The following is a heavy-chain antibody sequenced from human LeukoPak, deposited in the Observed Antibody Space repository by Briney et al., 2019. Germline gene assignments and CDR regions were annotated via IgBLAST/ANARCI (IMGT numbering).Heavy chain of an antibody. Sequence: TSETLSLTCAVYGGSFSGYYWSWIRQPPGKGLEWIGEINHSGSTNYNPSLKSRVTISVDTSKNQFSLKLSSVTAADTAVYYCARHYYDSSGYYRFDYWGQGTLVTVSS. CDR2: INHSGST. J-gene: IGHJ4*02. V-gene: IGHV4-34*01. CDR1: GGSFSGYY. D-gene: IGHD3-22*01. CDR3: ARHYYDSSGYYRFDY.